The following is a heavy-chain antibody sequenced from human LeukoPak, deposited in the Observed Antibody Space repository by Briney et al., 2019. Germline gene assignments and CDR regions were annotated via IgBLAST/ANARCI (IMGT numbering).Heavy chain of an antibody. V-gene: IGHV3-23*01. CDR1: GFTFSSYA. J-gene: IGHJ4*02. D-gene: IGHD6-13*01. CDR3: AKGPRAAAGTFGYFDY. CDR2: ISGSGGST. Sequence: GGSLRLSCAASGFTFSSYAMSWVRQAPGKGLEWVSAISGSGGSTYYADSVKGRFTISRDNSKNTLYLQMNSLRAEDTAVYYCAKGPRAAAGTFGYFDYWGQGTLVTVSS.